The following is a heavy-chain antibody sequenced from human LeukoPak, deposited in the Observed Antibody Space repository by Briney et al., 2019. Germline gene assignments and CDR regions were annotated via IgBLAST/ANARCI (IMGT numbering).Heavy chain of an antibody. CDR3: ARAYDSSGFNPINWFDP. Sequence: GASVKVSCKASGYTFTSYGISWVRQAPGQGLEWMGWISAYNGNTNYAQKLQGRVTMTTDTSTRTAYMELRSLRSDDTAVYYCARAYDSSGFNPINWFDPWGQGTLVTVSS. CDR1: GYTFTSYG. V-gene: IGHV1-18*01. J-gene: IGHJ5*02. D-gene: IGHD3-22*01. CDR2: ISAYNGNT.